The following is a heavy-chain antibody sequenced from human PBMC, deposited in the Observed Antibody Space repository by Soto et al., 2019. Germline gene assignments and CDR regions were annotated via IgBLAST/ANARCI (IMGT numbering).Heavy chain of an antibody. V-gene: IGHV1-69*01. Sequence: QVQPVQSGSEVKKPGSSVRVSCKTGSFYDVSWVRQAPGQGLEWMGGLIPVFDTPSYAQKFQGRVTITADESKSTAYMELSSLRSEDTALYYCASMPVTGRYSYYGMDAWDQGIAVTVSS. J-gene: IGHJ6*02. CDR2: LIPVFDTP. CDR1: SFYD. CDR3: ASMPVTGRYSYYGMDA. D-gene: IGHD4-4*01.